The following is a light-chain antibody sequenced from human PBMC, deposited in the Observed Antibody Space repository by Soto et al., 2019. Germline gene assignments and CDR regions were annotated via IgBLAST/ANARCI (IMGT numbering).Light chain of an antibody. V-gene: IGKV3-20*01. J-gene: IGKJ4*01. CDR2: GAL. CDR1: QSVSSSY. Sequence: EIVLTQSPGTLSLSPGERATLSCRASQSVSSSYLAWYQQKPGQAPRLLIYGALSRATGIPDRFRGSGSGTDFTLTISRLEPEDFAVYYCQQYGSSPLTFGGGTKVEIK. CDR3: QQYGSSPLT.